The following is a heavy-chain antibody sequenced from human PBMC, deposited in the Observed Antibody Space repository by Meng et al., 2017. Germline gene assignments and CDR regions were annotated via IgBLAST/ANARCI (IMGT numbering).Heavy chain of an antibody. CDR3: ARFGGRYYYDSSDAGDY. V-gene: IGHV4-39*07. CDR1: GGSISSSSYY. J-gene: IGHJ4*02. CDR2: IYYSGST. Sequence: GSLRLSCTVSGGSISSSSYYWGWIRQPPGKGLEWIGSIYYSGSTYYNPSLKSRVTRSVDTSKNQFSLKLSSVTAADTAVYYCARFGGRYYYDSSDAGDYWGQGTLVTVS. D-gene: IGHD3-22*01.